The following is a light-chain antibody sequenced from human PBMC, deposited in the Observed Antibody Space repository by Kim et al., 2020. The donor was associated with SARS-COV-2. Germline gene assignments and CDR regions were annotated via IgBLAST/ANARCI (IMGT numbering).Light chain of an antibody. V-gene: IGKV3-15*01. CDR1: QSISIN. Sequence: SPGERATLLCRASQSISINLAWYQLKPGQAPRLLIYGASTRATGVPARFSASGSGTEFTLTIGSLQSEDFAVYYCQQYNNWPPKFTFGQGTKLEI. CDR3: QQYNNWPPKFT. J-gene: IGKJ2*01. CDR2: GAS.